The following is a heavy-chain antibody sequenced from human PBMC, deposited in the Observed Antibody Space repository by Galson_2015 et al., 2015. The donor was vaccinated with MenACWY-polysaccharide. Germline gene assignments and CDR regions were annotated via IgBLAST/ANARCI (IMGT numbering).Heavy chain of an antibody. CDR3: ARVRERWLVGGPFDY. V-gene: IGHV3-74*01. J-gene: IGHJ4*02. Sequence: SLRLSCAASGFTSSSYWMHWVRQAPGKGLVWVSRINADGKSTSYADSVKGRFTISRDNAKNTLYLQMNSLRGEDTAVYYCARVRERWLVGGPFDYWGQGTLVTVSS. D-gene: IGHD6-19*01. CDR1: GFTSSSYW. CDR2: INADGKST.